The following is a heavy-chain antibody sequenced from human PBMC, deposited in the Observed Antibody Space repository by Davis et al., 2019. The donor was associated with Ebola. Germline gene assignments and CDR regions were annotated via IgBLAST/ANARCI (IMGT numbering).Heavy chain of an antibody. CDR3: ARDAYYCSGGSCRN. J-gene: IGHJ4*02. CDR1: GFTFSSYS. CDR2: ISSSSSTI. Sequence: GGSLRLSCAASGFTFSSYSMNWVRQAPGKGLEWVSYISSSSSTIYYADSVKGRFTISRDNAKNSLYLQMNSLRDEDTAVYYCARDAYYCSGGSCRNWGQGTLVTVSS. D-gene: IGHD2-15*01. V-gene: IGHV3-48*02.